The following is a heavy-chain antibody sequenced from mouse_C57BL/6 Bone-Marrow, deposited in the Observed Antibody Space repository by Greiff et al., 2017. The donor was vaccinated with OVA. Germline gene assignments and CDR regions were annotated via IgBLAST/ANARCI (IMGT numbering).Heavy chain of an antibody. V-gene: IGHV1-15*01. Sequence: VQLQESGAELVRPGASVTLSCKASGYTFTDYEMHWVKQTPVHGLEWIGAIDPETGGTAYNQKFKGKAILTADKSSSTAYMELRSLTSEDSAVYYCTRYPDYWGQGTTLTVSS. J-gene: IGHJ2*01. CDR3: TRYPDY. CDR2: IDPETGGT. CDR1: GYTFTDYE.